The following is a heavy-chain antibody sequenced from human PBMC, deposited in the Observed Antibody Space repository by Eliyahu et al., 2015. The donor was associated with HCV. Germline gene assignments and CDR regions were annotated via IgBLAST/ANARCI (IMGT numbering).Heavy chain of an antibody. CDR2: VVVGSGNT. V-gene: IGHV1-58*01. D-gene: IGHD5-18*01. J-gene: IGHJ3*02. Sequence: QMQLVQSGPEVKKPGTSVKVSCKASGLTFTSSGVQWVRQARGQHPEWIGWVVVGSGNTNYAQKFQERVSITRDMSTSTAYMELTSLRSEDTAVYYCAAGSGYSYGMPDDAFDIWGQGTKVTVSS. CDR3: AAGSGYSYGMPDDAFDI. CDR1: GLTFTSSG.